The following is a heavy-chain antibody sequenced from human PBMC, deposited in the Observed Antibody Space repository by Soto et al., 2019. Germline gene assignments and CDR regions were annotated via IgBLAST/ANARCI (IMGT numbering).Heavy chain of an antibody. V-gene: IGHV1-8*01. J-gene: IGHJ6*03. CDR1: GYTFTSYD. CDR2: MNPNSGNT. D-gene: IGHD3-3*01. Sequence: ASVKVSCKASGYTFTSYDINWVRQATGQGLEWMGWMNPNSGNTGYAQKFQGRVTMTRNTSISTAYMELSSLRSGDTAVYYCARGVSGCTYDLYYYSDMDVWGKGTTVTVSS. CDR3: ARGVSGCTYDLYYYSDMDV.